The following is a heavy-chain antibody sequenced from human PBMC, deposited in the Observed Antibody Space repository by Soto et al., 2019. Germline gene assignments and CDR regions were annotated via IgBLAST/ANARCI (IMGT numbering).Heavy chain of an antibody. D-gene: IGHD2-8*01. CDR1: GGSISSYY. J-gene: IGHJ5*02. CDR3: ARGVVLMVYAIYWFDP. CDR2: IYYSGST. V-gene: IGHV4-59*01. Sequence: SETLSLTYTVSGGSISSYYWSWIRQPPGKGLEWIGYIYYSGSTNYNPSLKSRVTISVDTSKNQFSLKLSSVTAADTAVYYCARGVVLMVYAIYWFDPWGQGTLVTVS.